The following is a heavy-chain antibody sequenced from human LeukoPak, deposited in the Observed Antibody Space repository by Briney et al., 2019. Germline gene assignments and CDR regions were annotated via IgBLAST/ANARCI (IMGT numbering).Heavy chain of an antibody. D-gene: IGHD3-16*01. CDR2: INHNGNVN. CDR3: ARGGGLDV. V-gene: IGHV3-7*03. CDR1: GFTFSSYW. J-gene: IGHJ6*02. Sequence: GGSLRLSCAASGFTFSSYWMNWARQAPGKGLEWVASINHNGNVNYYVDSVKGRFTISRDNAKNLLYLQMSNLRAEDTAVYFWARGGGLDVWGQGATVTVSS.